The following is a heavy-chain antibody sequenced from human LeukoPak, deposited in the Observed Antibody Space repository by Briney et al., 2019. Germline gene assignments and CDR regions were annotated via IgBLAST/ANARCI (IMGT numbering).Heavy chain of an antibody. Sequence: PGGSLRLSCAASGFTFSSYWMSWVRQAPGKGLEWVANIKEDGSAKYYVDSVKGRFSISRDNAKISLYLQMNSLRAEDTAVYYCARERPSQYYYYGMDVWGQGTTVTVSS. CDR3: ARERPSQYYYYGMDV. CDR2: IKEDGSAK. CDR1: GFTFSSYW. V-gene: IGHV3-7*01. J-gene: IGHJ6*02.